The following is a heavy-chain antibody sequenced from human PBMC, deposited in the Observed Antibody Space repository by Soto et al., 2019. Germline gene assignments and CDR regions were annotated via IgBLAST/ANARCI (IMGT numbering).Heavy chain of an antibody. J-gene: IGHJ4*02. CDR1: GGSISSGDYY. CDR2: IYYSGST. Sequence: LSLTCTVSGGSISSGDYYWSWIRQPPGKGLEWIGYIYYSGSTYYNPSLKSRVTISVDTSKNQFSLKLSSVTAADTAVYYCAREGLDGDYTYYFDYWGQGTLVTVSS. V-gene: IGHV4-30-4*01. CDR3: AREGLDGDYTYYFDY. D-gene: IGHD4-17*01.